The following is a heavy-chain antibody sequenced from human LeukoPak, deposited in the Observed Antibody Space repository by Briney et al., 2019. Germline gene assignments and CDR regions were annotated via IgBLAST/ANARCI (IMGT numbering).Heavy chain of an antibody. CDR3: GLYSYGPTADFDY. V-gene: IGHV1-24*01. D-gene: IGHD5-18*01. CDR2: FDPEDGET. CDR1: GYTLTELS. Sequence: ASVKVSCKVSGYTLTELSMHWVRQAPGKGLEWMGGFDPEDGETIYAQKFQGRVTMTEDTSTDTAYMELSSLRSEDTAVYYCGLYSYGPTADFDYWGQGTLVTVSS. J-gene: IGHJ4*02.